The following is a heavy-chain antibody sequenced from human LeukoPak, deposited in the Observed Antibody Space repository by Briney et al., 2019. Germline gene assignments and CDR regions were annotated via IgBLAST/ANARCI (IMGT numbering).Heavy chain of an antibody. D-gene: IGHD3-3*01. V-gene: IGHV3-23*01. J-gene: IGHJ5*02. CDR1: GFTFSSYA. Sequence: GGSLRLSCAASGFTFSSYAMSWVRQAPGKGLEWVSAISGSGGSTYYADSVKGRFTISRDNSKNTLYLQMNSLRAEDTAVYYCAKQSIFGVVRLVNWFDPWGQGTLVTVSS. CDR2: ISGSGGST. CDR3: AKQSIFGVVRLVNWFDP.